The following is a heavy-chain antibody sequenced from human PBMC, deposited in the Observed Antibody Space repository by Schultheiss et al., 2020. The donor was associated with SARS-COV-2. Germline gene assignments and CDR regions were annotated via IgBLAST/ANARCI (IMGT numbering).Heavy chain of an antibody. CDR2: LSYHGRNT. V-gene: IGHV3-64D*06. CDR1: GLIFSTYA. J-gene: IGHJ6*03. D-gene: IGHD6-6*01. CDR3: VKAARGDSDSWDYYMDV. Sequence: GSLRLSCSTSGLIFSTYAMHWVRQAPGKGLEYVSALSYHGRNTYYADSVKGRFTISRDNSRNTVYLHMTSLRAEDTAVYYCVKAARGDSDSWDYYMDVWGKGTTVTVSS.